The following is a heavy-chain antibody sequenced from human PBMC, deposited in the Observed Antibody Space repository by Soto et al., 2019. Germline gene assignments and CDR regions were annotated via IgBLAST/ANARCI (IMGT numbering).Heavy chain of an antibody. J-gene: IGHJ5*02. CDR1: GYTFSSYG. V-gene: IGHV1-18*01. Sequence: GASVKVSCKASGYTFSSYGFNWVRQAPGQGPEWMGWISTYNGNTDYAQKFQGRVTLTTDTSTSTGYMELRSLRTDDTAVYYCARGGRLAADGTGKWFDTWGQGTLVTVSS. D-gene: IGHD6-13*01. CDR2: ISTYNGNT. CDR3: ARGGRLAADGTGKWFDT.